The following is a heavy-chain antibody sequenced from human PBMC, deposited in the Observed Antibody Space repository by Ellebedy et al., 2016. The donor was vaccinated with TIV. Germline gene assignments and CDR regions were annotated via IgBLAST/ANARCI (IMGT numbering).Heavy chain of an antibody. J-gene: IGHJ4*02. CDR3: ARGGYGWDY. CDR1: GFTVSSNY. CDR2: IYSGGST. D-gene: IGHD3-10*01. V-gene: IGHV3-66*01. Sequence: GESLKISCAASGFTVSSNYMSWVRQASGKGLEWVSVIYSGGSTYYADSVKGRFTISRDNSKNTLYLQMNSLRAEDTAVYYCARGGYGWDYWGQGTLVTVSS.